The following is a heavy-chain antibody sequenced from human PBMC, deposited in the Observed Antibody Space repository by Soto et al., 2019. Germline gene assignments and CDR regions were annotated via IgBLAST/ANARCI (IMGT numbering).Heavy chain of an antibody. J-gene: IGHJ4*02. D-gene: IGHD3-3*01. CDR1: GYTFTNYA. CDR2: INAGNGNT. CDR3: GRLAIFKGFDY. Sequence: ASVKVSCKASGYTFTNYAMHWVRQAPGQRLEWMGWINAGNGNTKYSQKFQGRVTITRDTSASTAYMELSSLRSDDTAVYYCGRLAIFKGFDYWGQGTLVTVSS. V-gene: IGHV1-3*01.